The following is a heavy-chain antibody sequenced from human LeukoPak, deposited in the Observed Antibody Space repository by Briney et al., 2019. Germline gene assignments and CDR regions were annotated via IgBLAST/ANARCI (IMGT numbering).Heavy chain of an antibody. CDR2: ISGSGGST. CDR3: AKLARIAAAGTDPSPFDY. Sequence: GGSLRLSCAASGFTFSSYAMSWVRQAPGKGLEWDSAISGSGGSTYYADSVKGRFTISRDNSKNTLYLQMNSLRAEDTAVYYCAKLARIAAAGTDPSPFDYWGQGTLVTVSS. J-gene: IGHJ4*02. CDR1: GFTFSSYA. V-gene: IGHV3-23*01. D-gene: IGHD6-13*01.